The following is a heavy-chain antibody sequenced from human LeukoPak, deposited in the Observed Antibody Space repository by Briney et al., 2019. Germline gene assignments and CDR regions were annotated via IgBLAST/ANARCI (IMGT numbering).Heavy chain of an antibody. CDR2: IGSSGRTR. D-gene: IGHD6-19*01. V-gene: IGHV3-48*03. CDR1: GFPFSFYE. J-gene: IGHJ4*02. CDR3: ALLAVASDFDY. Sequence: GGSLRLSCAVSGFPFSFYEINWVRQAPGKGLEWVSNIGSSGRTRYYADSVKGRFSISRDNAKNSLYMQMNSLRVEDKGVYYCALLAVASDFDYWGQGALVTVSS.